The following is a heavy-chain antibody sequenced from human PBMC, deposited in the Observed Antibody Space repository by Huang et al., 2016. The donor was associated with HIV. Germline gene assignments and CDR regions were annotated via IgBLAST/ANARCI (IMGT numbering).Heavy chain of an antibody. Sequence: QVLLVQSGAEVRKPGSSVKVSCTAFGGTFSSYAISWVRQAPGQGYEWMGVLSLIFGTANCPQKCQGRVTITVDESTNTGYMELTRLTSEDTAVYYCARTAYSYGFRQGYNWFDPWGQGTPVTVSS. CDR1: GGTFSSYA. CDR3: ARTAYSYGFRQGYNWFDP. CDR2: LSLIFGTA. D-gene: IGHD5-18*01. J-gene: IGHJ5*02. V-gene: IGHV1-69*01.